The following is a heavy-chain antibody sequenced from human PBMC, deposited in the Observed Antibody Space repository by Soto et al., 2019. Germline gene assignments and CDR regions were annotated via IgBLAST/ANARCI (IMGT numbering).Heavy chain of an antibody. CDR3: ARDQIRGSAFDI. CDR2: IYDSEST. D-gene: IGHD5-12*01. V-gene: IGHV4-4*02. Sequence: SETLSLTCAVSGGSISTTNWWSWVRQPPGKGLEWIGEIYDSESTNYNPSLKSRVSMSVDKSKNQFSLRLSSVTAADTAVYYCARDQIRGSAFDIWGQGTMVIVSS. CDR1: GGSISTTNW. J-gene: IGHJ3*02.